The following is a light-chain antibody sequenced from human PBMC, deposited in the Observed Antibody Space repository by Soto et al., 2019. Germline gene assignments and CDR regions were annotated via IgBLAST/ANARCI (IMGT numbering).Light chain of an antibody. CDR3: CSYTGSTTLV. V-gene: IGLV2-23*01. J-gene: IGLJ2*01. CDR2: EGS. CDR1: SSDIGSYNL. Sequence: SALTQPASVSGSPGQSITISCTGSSSDIGSYNLVSWYQQHPGKAPKLMIYEGSKRPSGVSNRFSGSKSGNTASLTISGLQAEDEADYHCCSYTGSTTLVFGGGTKLTVL.